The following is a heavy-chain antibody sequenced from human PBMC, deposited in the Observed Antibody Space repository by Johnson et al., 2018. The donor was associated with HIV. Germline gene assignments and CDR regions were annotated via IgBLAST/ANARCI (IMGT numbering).Heavy chain of an antibody. J-gene: IGHJ3*02. V-gene: IGHV3-30*19. CDR3: ARSPRIVVVVAATVGHAFDI. CDR1: GFTFSSHG. CDR2: ISYDGSNK. Sequence: QVQSVESGGGVVQLGRSLRLSCAASGFTFSSHGMHWVRQAPGTGLEWVAVISYDGSNKYYADSVKGRFTISRDNSKNTLYLQMNSLRAEDTAVYYCARSPRIVVVVAATVGHAFDIWGQGTVVTVSS. D-gene: IGHD2-15*01.